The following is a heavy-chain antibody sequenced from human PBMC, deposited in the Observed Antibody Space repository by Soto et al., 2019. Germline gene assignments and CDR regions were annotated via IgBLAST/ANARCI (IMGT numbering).Heavy chain of an antibody. CDR2: FRTSGDGGTT. J-gene: IGHJ4*02. V-gene: IGHV3-23*01. CDR1: GFTFSSYS. D-gene: IGHD3-10*01. CDR3: AKKVNSGPGSQYFDY. Sequence: AGGSLRLSCAASGFTFSSYSMSWVRQAPGKGLEWVSGFRTSGDGGTTYYADSVKGRFTISRDNSKNMLFLQMNSLRAEDTAIYYCAKKVNSGPGSQYFDYWGQGTQVTVSS.